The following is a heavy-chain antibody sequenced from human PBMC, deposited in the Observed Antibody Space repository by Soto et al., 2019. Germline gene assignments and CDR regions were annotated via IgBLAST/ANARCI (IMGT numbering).Heavy chain of an antibody. J-gene: IGHJ4*02. CDR3: ARTYYYDSSGYPFDY. CDR1: GGSISSSSYY. CDR2: IYYSGST. V-gene: IGHV4-39*01. D-gene: IGHD3-22*01. Sequence: SETLSLTCTVSGGSISSSSYYWGWIRQPPGKGLEWIGSIYYSGSTYYNPSLKSRVTISVDTSKNQFSLKLSSVTAAGTAVYYCARTYYYDSSGYPFDYWGQGTLVTVSS.